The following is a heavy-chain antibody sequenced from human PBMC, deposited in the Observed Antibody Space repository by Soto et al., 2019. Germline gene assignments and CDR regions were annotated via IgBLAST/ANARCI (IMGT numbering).Heavy chain of an antibody. CDR1: GFTFGNFV. CDR3: TKASSDRHHMDV. Sequence: PGGSLRLSCAASGFTFGNFVMRWVRQTPGKGLEWVSTITATGGGAFYTDSVKGRFTISRDNSKNTLYLQMSSLRAEDTALYYCTKASSDRHHMDVWGQGTTVTVSS. CDR2: ITATGGGA. J-gene: IGHJ6*02. V-gene: IGHV3-23*01.